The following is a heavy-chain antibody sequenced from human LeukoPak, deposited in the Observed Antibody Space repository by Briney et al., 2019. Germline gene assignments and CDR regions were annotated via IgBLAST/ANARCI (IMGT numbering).Heavy chain of an antibody. CDR3: AKDLHGWGSDY. D-gene: IGHD7-27*01. CDR1: GFSFSYYY. J-gene: IGHJ4*02. V-gene: IGHV3-23*01. CDR2: INKNGDGT. Sequence: PGGSLRLSCAASGFSFSYYYMSWVRQAPGEGLEWVSGINKNGDGTYYADSVKGRFTISRDNSKNTLFLQISSLTAEDTAVYYCAKDLHGWGSDYWGQGTLVTVSS.